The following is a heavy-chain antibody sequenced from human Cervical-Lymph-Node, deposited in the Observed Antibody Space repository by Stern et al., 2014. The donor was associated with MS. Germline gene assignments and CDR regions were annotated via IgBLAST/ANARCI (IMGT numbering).Heavy chain of an antibody. J-gene: IGHJ5*02. CDR1: GGSVSSHY. CDR3: ARGVNNWLDP. CDR2: IFYSGST. V-gene: IGHV4-59*02. Sequence: QVQLQESGPGLVKPSETLSLTCTVSGGSVSSHYWSWFRQTPGKGLEWIGYIFYSGSTNYNPPLKSRVTMSLDMSKNQSSLNLTSVTAADTAVYYCARGVNNWLDPWGQGTQVTVSS.